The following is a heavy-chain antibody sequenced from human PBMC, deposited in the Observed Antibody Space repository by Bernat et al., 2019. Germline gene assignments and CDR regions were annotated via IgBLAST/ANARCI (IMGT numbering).Heavy chain of an antibody. J-gene: IGHJ4*02. D-gene: IGHD6-13*01. V-gene: IGHV3-30*18. CDR1: GFTFSTYG. Sequence: QVQLVESGGGVVQPGRSLRLSCAASGFTFSTYGMHWVRQAPGKGLEWVAIISYDGSNKYYADSVKGRFTISRDNSKNTLYLQMNSLRAEDTAVYYCAKAKYSGSWYGDYWGQGTLVTVSS. CDR3: AKAKYSGSWYGDY. CDR2: ISYDGSNK.